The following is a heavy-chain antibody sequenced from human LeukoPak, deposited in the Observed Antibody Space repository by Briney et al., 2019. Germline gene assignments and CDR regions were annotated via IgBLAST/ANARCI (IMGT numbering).Heavy chain of an antibody. CDR1: GFTFSSYA. Sequence: GGSLRLSCAASGFTFSSYAMNWVRQAPGKGLECVSAISGSGGTTYYADSVKGRFTISRDNSKNTLYLQMNSLRAEDTAVYYCAEDTQQVVPRGPDYWGQGTLVTVSS. J-gene: IGHJ4*02. CDR2: ISGSGGTT. D-gene: IGHD6-13*01. CDR3: AEDTQQVVPRGPDY. V-gene: IGHV3-23*01.